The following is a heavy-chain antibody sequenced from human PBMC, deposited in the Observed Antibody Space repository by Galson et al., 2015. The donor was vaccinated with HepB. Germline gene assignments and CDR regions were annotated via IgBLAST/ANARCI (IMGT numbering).Heavy chain of an antibody. Sequence: SLRLSCAASGFTFSRYGMHWVRQPPGKGLEWVAFMAYDETYESYADSVKGRFTISRDNSKNTLYLHMNSLRVEDTAVYYCAKGRRDGTMVYRPEFEIWGQGTM. CDR2: MAYDETYE. J-gene: IGHJ3*02. CDR1: GFTFSRYG. V-gene: IGHV3-30*18. CDR3: AKGRRDGTMVYRPEFEI. D-gene: IGHD1-7*01.